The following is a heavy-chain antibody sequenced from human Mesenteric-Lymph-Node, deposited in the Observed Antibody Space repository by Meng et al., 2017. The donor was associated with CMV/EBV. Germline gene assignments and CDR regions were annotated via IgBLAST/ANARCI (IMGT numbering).Heavy chain of an antibody. CDR1: GGSFSGYY. CDR3: ARSRGIFGLFDY. CDR2: INHSGST. D-gene: IGHD3/OR15-3a*01. J-gene: IGHJ4*02. Sequence: SETLSLTCAVYGGSFSGYYWSWIRQPPGKGLEWIGEINHSGSTNYNPSLKSRVTISVDTSKNQFSLKLSSVTAADTAVYYCARSRGIFGLFDYWGQGTLVTVSS. V-gene: IGHV4-34*01.